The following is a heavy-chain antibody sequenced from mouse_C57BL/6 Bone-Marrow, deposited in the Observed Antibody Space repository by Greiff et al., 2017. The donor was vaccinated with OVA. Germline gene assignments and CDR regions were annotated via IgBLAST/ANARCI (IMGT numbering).Heavy chain of an antibody. D-gene: IGHD1-1*01. CDR2: INPSNGGT. CDR1: GYTFTSYW. J-gene: IGHJ2*01. CDR3: ARSRITTVVATDY. V-gene: IGHV1-53*01. Sequence: VQLQQPGPELVKPGASVKLSCKASGYTFTSYWMHWVKQRPGQGLEWIGNINPSNGGTNYNEKFKSKATLTVDKSSSTAYMQLSSLTSEDSAVYYCARSRITTVVATDYWGQGTTLTVSS.